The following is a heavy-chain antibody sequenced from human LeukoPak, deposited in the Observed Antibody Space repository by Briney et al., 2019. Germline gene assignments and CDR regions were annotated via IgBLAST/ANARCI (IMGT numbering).Heavy chain of an antibody. CDR1: GYTFTGYY. J-gene: IGHJ4*02. D-gene: IGHD1-26*01. Sequence: GASVKVSCKASGYTFTGYYMHWVRQAPGQGLEWMGWINPNSGGTNYAQKFQGRVTMTRDTSISTAYMELSRLRSDDTAVYYCARTVRLWYSGLSSARQKVNSFDYWSQGTLVTDSS. CDR3: ARTVRLWYSGLSSARQKVNSFDY. CDR2: INPNSGGT. V-gene: IGHV1-2*02.